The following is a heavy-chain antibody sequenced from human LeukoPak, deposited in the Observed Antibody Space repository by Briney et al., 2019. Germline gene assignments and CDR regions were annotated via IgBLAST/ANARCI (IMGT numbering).Heavy chain of an antibody. CDR1: GFTFSNYW. J-gene: IGHJ4*02. CDR3: ARDLGVDRFDC. CDR2: IKQDGSER. V-gene: IGHV3-7*01. Sequence: PGGSLRLSCAVSGFTFSNYWMSWVRQAPGKGLEWVANIKQDGSERYYGDSVKGRFTISRDNANNSLYLDISNLSAEDTAIYYCARDLGVDRFDCWGQGTLVTVS. D-gene: IGHD1-26*01.